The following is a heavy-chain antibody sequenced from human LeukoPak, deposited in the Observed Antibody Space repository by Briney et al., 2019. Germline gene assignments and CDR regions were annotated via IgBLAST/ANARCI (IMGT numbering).Heavy chain of an antibody. J-gene: IGHJ4*02. CDR1: GGSISSGSDY. D-gene: IGHD2-8*01. CDR3: ARHWTLTSCI. CDR2: VYYSEAS. V-gene: IGHV4-39*01. Sequence: PTETLSLACSVPGGSISSGSDYSGWVRQPPGKGLERIANVYYSEASYFKPSLKIRVSISVNTSKNQFSLTLKSVTAADTATYYCARHWTLTSCIWGQGSLVTVS.